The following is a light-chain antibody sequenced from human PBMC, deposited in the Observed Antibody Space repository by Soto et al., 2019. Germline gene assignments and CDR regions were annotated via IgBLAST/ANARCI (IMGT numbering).Light chain of an antibody. J-gene: IGKJ1*01. Sequence: DIQLTQSPSTLSASVGARVTITCRASQSTSRWLAWYPQTPGKDPQLLIYDGSSLESGVTSTFSGSGSWTEFTLNISSLQPDDFATYYCQQHNSYSRTFGQGTKVEI. CDR3: QQHNSYSRT. CDR2: DGS. V-gene: IGKV1-5*01. CDR1: QSTSRW.